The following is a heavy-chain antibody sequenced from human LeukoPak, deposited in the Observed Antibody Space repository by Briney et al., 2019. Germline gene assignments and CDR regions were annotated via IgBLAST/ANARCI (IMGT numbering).Heavy chain of an antibody. Sequence: GGSLRLSCAASGFTFRSYAMSWVRPAPGKGLEWVSGIRDSGGSTFYADSVKGRFTISRDNSKNTLYVQMNSLRAEDTAVYYCAKDREGVYCSGGSCSFDYWGQGTLVTVSS. J-gene: IGHJ4*02. CDR1: GFTFRSYA. D-gene: IGHD2-15*01. CDR3: AKDREGVYCSGGSCSFDY. CDR2: IRDSGGST. V-gene: IGHV3-23*01.